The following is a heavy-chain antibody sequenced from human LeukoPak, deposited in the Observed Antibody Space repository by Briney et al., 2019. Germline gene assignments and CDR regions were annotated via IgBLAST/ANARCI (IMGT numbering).Heavy chain of an antibody. J-gene: IGHJ3*02. CDR1: GFTFSSYS. V-gene: IGHV3-21*01. D-gene: IGHD6-13*01. CDR3: ASEYSSSWYAGAFDI. Sequence: PGGSLRLSCAASGFTFSSYSMNWVRQAPGKGLEWVSSISSSSSYIYYADSVKGRFTISRDNAKNSLYLQMNSLRAEDTAVYYCASEYSSSWYAGAFDIWGQGTMVTVSS. CDR2: ISSSSSYI.